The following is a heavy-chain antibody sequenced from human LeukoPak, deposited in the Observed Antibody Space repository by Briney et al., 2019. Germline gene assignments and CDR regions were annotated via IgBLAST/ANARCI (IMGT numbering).Heavy chain of an antibody. D-gene: IGHD3-10*01. Sequence: SETLSLTCTVSGGSISSYYWSWIRQPAGKGLEWIGRIYTSGSTNYNPSLKSRVTMSLDTSKNQFSLKLTSVTAADTAVYYCARDLSWFGELEWDWFDPWGQGTLVTVSS. CDR3: ARDLSWFGELEWDWFDP. CDR2: IYTSGST. J-gene: IGHJ5*02. CDR1: GGSISSYY. V-gene: IGHV4-4*07.